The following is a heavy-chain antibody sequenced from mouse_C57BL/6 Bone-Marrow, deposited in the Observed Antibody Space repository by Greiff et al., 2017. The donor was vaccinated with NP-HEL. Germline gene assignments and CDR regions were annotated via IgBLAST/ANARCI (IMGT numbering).Heavy chain of an antibody. J-gene: IGHJ1*03. Sequence: QVQLKQSGPGLVQPSQSLSITCTVSGFSLTSYGVHWVRQSPGKGLEWLGVIWSGGSTDYNAAFISRLSISKDNSKSQVFFKMNSLQADDTAIDYCARNWNYGSSYDYWYFDVWGTGTTVTVSS. D-gene: IGHD1-1*01. CDR3: ARNWNYGSSYDYWYFDV. CDR1: GFSLTSYG. CDR2: IWSGGST. V-gene: IGHV2-2*01.